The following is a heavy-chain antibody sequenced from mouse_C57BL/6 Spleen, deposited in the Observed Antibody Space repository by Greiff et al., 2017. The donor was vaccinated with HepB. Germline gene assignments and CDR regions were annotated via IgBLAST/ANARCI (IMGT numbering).Heavy chain of an antibody. Sequence: EVKLMESGGGLVKPGGSLKLSCAASGFTFSSYAMSWVRQTPEKRLEWVATISDGGSYTYYPDNVKGRFTLSSDNAKTNLYLQMSHLKSEDTAMYYCARESSIPDWYFDVWGTGTTVTVSS. J-gene: IGHJ1*03. CDR1: GFTFSSYA. CDR2: ISDGGSYT. D-gene: IGHD1-1*01. V-gene: IGHV5-4*03. CDR3: ARESSIPDWYFDV.